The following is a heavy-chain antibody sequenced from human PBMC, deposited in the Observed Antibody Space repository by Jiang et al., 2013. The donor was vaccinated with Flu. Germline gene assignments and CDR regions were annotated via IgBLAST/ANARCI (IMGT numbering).Heavy chain of an antibody. CDR1: GYTFTGHY. V-gene: IGHV1-2*04. D-gene: IGHD3-16*01. CDR2: INSNSGST. J-gene: IGHJ3*02. CDR3: ARVGDYDRSQGKAFDI. Sequence: SGAEVKKPGASVKVSCKASGYTFTGHYIHWVRQAPGQGLEWMGWINSNSGSTKYSQKFQGWVTVTRDTSISTAYMELSRLTSDDTALYYCARVGDYDRSQGKAFDIWGQGTMVTVSS.